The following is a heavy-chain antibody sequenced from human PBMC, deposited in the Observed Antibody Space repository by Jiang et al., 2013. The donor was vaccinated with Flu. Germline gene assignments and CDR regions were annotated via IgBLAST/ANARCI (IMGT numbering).Heavy chain of an antibody. D-gene: IGHD3-22*01. CDR1: GGSISSSSYY. Sequence: GSGLVKPSETLSLTCTVSGGSISSSSYYWGWIRQPPGKGLEWIGSIYYSGSTYYNPSLKSRVTISVDTSKNQFSLKLSSVTAADTAVYYCARYGTMIVDFQHWGQGTLVTVSS. V-gene: IGHV4-39*01. CDR2: IYYSGST. J-gene: IGHJ1*01. CDR3: ARYGTMIVDFQH.